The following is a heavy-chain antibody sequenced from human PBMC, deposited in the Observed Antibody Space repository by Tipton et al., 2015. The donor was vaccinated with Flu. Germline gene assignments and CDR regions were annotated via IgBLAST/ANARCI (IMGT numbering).Heavy chain of an antibody. V-gene: IGHV4-39*01. Sequence: TLSLTCTVSSGSISSTGYFCAWIRQPPGKGLELIGSIYPSGSTYYNPSLKSRVTISVDTSKSQFSLKLRSVTAADTAVYYCARLSYYDVDLKNFYFDYWGQGALVTVPS. D-gene: IGHD3-10*02. CDR2: IYPSGST. CDR1: SGSISSTGYF. J-gene: IGHJ4*02. CDR3: ARLSYYDVDLKNFYFDY.